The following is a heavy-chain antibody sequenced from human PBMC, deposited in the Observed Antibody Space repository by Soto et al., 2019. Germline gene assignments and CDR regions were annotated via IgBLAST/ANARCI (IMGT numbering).Heavy chain of an antibody. V-gene: IGHV3-53*01. CDR1: VFSFICNY. Sequence: GSLRAYSAISVFSFICNYLSLVRKAPGKGLEWVSVHYSGGSTYYADSVQGRFTISRDKSNNTLYLQMRRVRAEDTAVYFCARHRHPRGTVGATSPLDPWGQGTQVTVSS. CDR2: HYSGGST. D-gene: IGHD1-26*01. CDR3: ARHRHPRGTVGATSPLDP. J-gene: IGHJ5*02.